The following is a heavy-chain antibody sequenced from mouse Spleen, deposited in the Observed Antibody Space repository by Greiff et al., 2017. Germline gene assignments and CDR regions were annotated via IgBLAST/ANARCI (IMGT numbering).Heavy chain of an antibody. J-gene: IGHJ4*01. D-gene: IGHD2-1*01. Sequence: VQLQQSGPELVKPGASVKLSCKASGYTFTSYDIHWVKQRPGQGLEWIGWIYPRDGSTKYNEKFKGKATLTVDTSSSTAYMELHSLTSEDSAVYCCAREGGNSPGAMDYWGQGTSVTVSS. CDR1: GYTFTSYD. V-gene: IGHV1-85*01. CDR3: AREGGNSPGAMDY. CDR2: IYPRDGST.